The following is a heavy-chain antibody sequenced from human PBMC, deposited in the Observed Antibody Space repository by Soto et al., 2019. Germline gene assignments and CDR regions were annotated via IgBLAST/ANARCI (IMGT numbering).Heavy chain of an antibody. D-gene: IGHD2-2*01. J-gene: IGHJ4*02. Sequence: EVQVVESGGGLVQPGGSLRLSCAASGFSVTNNYMNWVRQAPGKGLEWVSIIDIGGNTYYADSVKDRFTISRDNSRNTXXLHMDRLRAEDTAVYYCARGRGSTGYRGREHYFDYWGQGTLVTVSP. CDR3: ARGRGSTGYRGREHYFDY. CDR1: GFSVTNNY. V-gene: IGHV3-66*01. CDR2: IDIGGNT.